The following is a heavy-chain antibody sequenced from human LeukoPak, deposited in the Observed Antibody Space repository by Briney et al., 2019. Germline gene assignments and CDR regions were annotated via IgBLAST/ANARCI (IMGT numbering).Heavy chain of an antibody. CDR1: GYSFTTYW. Sequence: GESLKISCKASGYSFTTYWIGWVRQMPGKGLEWMGIIYPADSATRYSPSFQGQVTISVDKSISTAYLQWSSLKASDTAMYYCARRWQQHAFDIWGQGTMVTVSS. J-gene: IGHJ3*02. CDR3: ARRWQQHAFDI. V-gene: IGHV5-51*01. CDR2: IYPADSAT. D-gene: IGHD6-13*01.